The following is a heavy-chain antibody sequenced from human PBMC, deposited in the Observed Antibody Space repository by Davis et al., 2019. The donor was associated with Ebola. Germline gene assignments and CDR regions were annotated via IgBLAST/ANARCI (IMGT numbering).Heavy chain of an antibody. J-gene: IGHJ4*02. D-gene: IGHD3-10*01. CDR1: GFSFDAYA. V-gene: IGHV3-33*01. CDR2: IWYEGTDG. Sequence: GGSLRLSCEASGFSFDAYAMHWVRQAPGKGLEWVSSIWYEGTDGYYADSVRGRFIISRDDSKNTLYLQMNSLRAEDTAVYYCARGAYYYGSGSYYGLRIAVAGTIDYWGQGTLVTVSS. CDR3: ARGAYYYGSGSYYGLRIAVAGTIDY.